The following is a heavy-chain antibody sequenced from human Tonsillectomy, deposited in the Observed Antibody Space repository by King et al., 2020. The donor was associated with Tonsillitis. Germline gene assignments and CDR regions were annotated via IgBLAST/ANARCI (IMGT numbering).Heavy chain of an antibody. J-gene: IGHJ5*02. CDR1: GYSFTSHW. D-gene: IGHD3-22*01. V-gene: IGHV5-10-1*03. CDR2: IDPSDSYT. Sequence: QLVQSGAEVKKPGESLRISCKGSGYSFTSHWITWVRQMPGKGLEWMGTIDPSDSYTNYSPSFQGHVSISADKSISTAYLQWSSLKASDTAMYYCARGGVVVQNTGWFDPWGQGTLVTVSS. CDR3: ARGGVVVQNTGWFDP.